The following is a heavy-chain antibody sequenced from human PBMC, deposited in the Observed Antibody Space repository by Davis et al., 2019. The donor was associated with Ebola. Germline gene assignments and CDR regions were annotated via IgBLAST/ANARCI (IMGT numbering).Heavy chain of an antibody. Sequence: SETLSLTCTVSGGSISSSSYYWSWIRQAPGKGLEWIGFRYNSGSTNHNPSLQSRVIISIDTANKQISLKLSSVTAADTAVYYCARGRLLEWPPTFYGLDVWGKGTTVTVSS. CDR3: ARGRLLEWPPTFYGLDV. J-gene: IGHJ6*04. V-gene: IGHV4-61*01. CDR2: RYNSGST. D-gene: IGHD3-3*01. CDR1: GGSISSSSYY.